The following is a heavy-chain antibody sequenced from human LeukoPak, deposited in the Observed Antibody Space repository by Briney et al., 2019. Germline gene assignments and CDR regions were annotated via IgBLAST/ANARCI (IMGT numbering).Heavy chain of an antibody. Sequence: PGGSLRLSCAASGFTFSSYAMSWVRQAPGKGLEWVSAISGSGGSTYYADSVKGRFTISRDNSKNTLYLQMNSLRAEDTAVYYCAKSSAGYQLLYDAFDIWGQGTMVTVSS. V-gene: IGHV3-23*01. CDR3: AKSSAGYQLLYDAFDI. J-gene: IGHJ3*02. CDR1: GFTFSSYA. CDR2: ISGSGGST. D-gene: IGHD2-2*02.